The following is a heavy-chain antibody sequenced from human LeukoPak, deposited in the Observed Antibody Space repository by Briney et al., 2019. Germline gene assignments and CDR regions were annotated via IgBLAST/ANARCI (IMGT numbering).Heavy chain of an antibody. CDR1: GFTFSSYG. D-gene: IGHD6-19*01. Sequence: GRSLRLSCAASGFTFSSYGMHWVRLAPGKGLEWVAVIWYDGSNKYYADSVKGRFTISRDNSKNTLYLQMNSLRAEDTAVYYCARDSRRIAVAGRFDYWGQGTLVTVSS. CDR3: ARDSRRIAVAGRFDY. CDR2: IWYDGSNK. V-gene: IGHV3-33*01. J-gene: IGHJ4*02.